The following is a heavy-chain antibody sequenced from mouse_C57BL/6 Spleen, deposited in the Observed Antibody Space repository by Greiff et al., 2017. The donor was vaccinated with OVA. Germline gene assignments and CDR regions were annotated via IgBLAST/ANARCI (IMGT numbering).Heavy chain of an antibody. V-gene: IGHV1-85*01. CDR3: ARRLYGSTLWIAY. CDR1: GYTFTSYD. Sequence: QVQLQQSGPELVKPGASVKLSCKASGYTFTSYDINWVKQRPGPGLEWIGWIYPRAGSTKYNQKFKGKATLTVDKSSSTAYMELHSLTSDDSAVEFCARRLYGSTLWIAYWGQGTLVTVSA. J-gene: IGHJ3*01. CDR2: IYPRAGST. D-gene: IGHD1-1*01.